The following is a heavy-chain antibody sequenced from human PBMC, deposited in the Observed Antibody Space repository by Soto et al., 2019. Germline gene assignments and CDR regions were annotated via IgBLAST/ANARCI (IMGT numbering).Heavy chain of an antibody. D-gene: IGHD3-9*01. V-gene: IGHV4-31*03. J-gene: IGHJ5*02. CDR1: GGSISSGGYY. Sequence: QVQLQESGPGLVKPSQTLSLTCTVSGGSISSGGYYWSWIRQHPGKGLEWIGYIYYSGSTYYNPSVKSRVTISVHTSKNQFYLELSSVPAADTAVYYCARDGGGDYDILTGYYSVRWFDPVGQGTLVTVSS. CDR2: IYYSGST. CDR3: ARDGGGDYDILTGYYSVRWFDP.